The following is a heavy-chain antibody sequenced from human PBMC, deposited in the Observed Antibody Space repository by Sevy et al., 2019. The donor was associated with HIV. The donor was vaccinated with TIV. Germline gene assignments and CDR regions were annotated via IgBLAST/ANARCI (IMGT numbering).Heavy chain of an antibody. V-gene: IGHV3-23*01. CDR1: GFTLSSYD. Sequence: GGSLRLSCAASGFTLSSYDMSWVRQAPGKGLEWVSAISGSGGSTYYADSVKGRFTISRDNSKNTLYLQMNSLRAEDTAVYYCAKDNYYDSSGYLRDAFDIWGQGTMVTVSS. J-gene: IGHJ3*02. CDR3: AKDNYYDSSGYLRDAFDI. D-gene: IGHD3-22*01. CDR2: ISGSGGST.